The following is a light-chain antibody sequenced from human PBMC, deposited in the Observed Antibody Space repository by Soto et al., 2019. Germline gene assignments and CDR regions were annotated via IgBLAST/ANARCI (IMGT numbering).Light chain of an antibody. J-gene: IGKJ2*01. CDR3: QQYGTSPRT. CDR2: GAY. CDR1: QSVSSY. V-gene: IGKV3-20*01. Sequence: ENVLTQSPGTLSLSPGERATLSCRASQSVSSYLAWYQKKPGQPPRLLIYGAYNRATGIPDRFTGSGSGTDFTLTISRLQPEDFAVYYCQQYGTSPRTFGQGTKVEIK.